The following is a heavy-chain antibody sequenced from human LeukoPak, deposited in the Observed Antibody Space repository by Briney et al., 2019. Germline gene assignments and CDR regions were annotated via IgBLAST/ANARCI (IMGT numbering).Heavy chain of an antibody. D-gene: IGHD3-22*01. V-gene: IGHV3-23*01. Sequence: GGSLRLSCAVSGISLSNYGMSWVRQAPGKGLEWVAGISGSGGGTNYADSVKGRFTISRDNPKNTLYLQMNRLRAEDSAVYFCAKRGVVIRVILVGFHKEAYYFDSWGQGALITVSS. CDR3: AKRGVVIRVILVGFHKEAYYFDS. CDR2: ISGSGGGT. J-gene: IGHJ4*02. CDR1: GISLSNYG.